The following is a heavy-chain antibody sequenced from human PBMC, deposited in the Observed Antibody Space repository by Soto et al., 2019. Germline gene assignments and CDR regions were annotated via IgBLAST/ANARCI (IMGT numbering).Heavy chain of an antibody. J-gene: IGHJ5*02. CDR2: IWYDGSNK. Sequence: GGSLRLSCAASGFTFSSYGMHWVRQAPGKGLEWVAVIWYDGSNKYYADSVKGRFTISRDNSKNTLYLQMNSLRAEDTAVYYCARDQGFWSGYPSDPWGQGTLVTVSS. CDR3: ARDQGFWSGYPSDP. D-gene: IGHD3-3*01. CDR1: GFTFSSYG. V-gene: IGHV3-33*01.